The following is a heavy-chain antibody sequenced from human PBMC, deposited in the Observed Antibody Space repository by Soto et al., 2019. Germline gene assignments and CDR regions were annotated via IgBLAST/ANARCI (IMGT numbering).Heavy chain of an antibody. J-gene: IGHJ4*02. V-gene: IGHV1-69*02. CDR1: GGTFSSYT. D-gene: IGHD3-10*01. CDR2: FIPMVGMT. CDR3: ATNYGSGSTHFDY. Sequence: QVQLVQSGTEVKKPGSSVKVSCTASGGTFSSYTINWVRQAPGHGPEWMGRFIPMVGMTNYAQKFQGRVTISADKFTSTLYMHLNSLRSEDTAVYYCATNYGSGSTHFDYWGQGTLVTVSS.